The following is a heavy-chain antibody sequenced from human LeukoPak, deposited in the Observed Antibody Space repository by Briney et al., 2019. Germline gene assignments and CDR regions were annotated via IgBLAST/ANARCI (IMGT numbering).Heavy chain of an antibody. V-gene: IGHV4-61*01. CDR2: IYYSGST. CDR3: ASSSVVRGYYFDY. Sequence: SETLSLTCTVSGGSVSSGSDYWSWIRQPPGEGLEWIGYIYYSGSTNYNPSLKSRVTISVDTSKNQFSLKLSSVTAADTAVYYCASSSVVRGYYFDYWGQGTLVTVSS. D-gene: IGHD4-23*01. CDR1: GGSVSSGSDY. J-gene: IGHJ4*02.